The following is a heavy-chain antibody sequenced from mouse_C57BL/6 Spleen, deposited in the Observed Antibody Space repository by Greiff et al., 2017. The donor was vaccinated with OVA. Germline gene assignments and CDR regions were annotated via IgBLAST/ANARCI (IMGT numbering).Heavy chain of an antibody. CDR3: ARSPYGSSLYYAMDY. CDR2: INPSSGYT. D-gene: IGHD1-1*01. CDR1: GYTFTSYW. V-gene: IGHV1-7*01. J-gene: IGHJ4*01. Sequence: QVQLKQSGAELAKPGASVKLSCKASGYTFTSYWMHWVKQRPGQGLEWIGYINPSSGYTKYNQKFKDKATLTADKSSSTASMQLSSLTYEDSAVYYCARSPYGSSLYYAMDYWGQGTSVTVSS.